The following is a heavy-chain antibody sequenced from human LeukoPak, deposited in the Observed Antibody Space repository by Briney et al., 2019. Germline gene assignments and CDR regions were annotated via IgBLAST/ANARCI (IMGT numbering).Heavy chain of an antibody. CDR3: ARAIAAAGTYYYYGVDV. V-gene: IGHV4-4*02. CDR2: FYHSGST. CDR1: GGSISSGNW. D-gene: IGHD6-13*01. J-gene: IGHJ6*04. Sequence: SGTLSLTCAVSGGSISSGNWWSWVRQPPGKGLEWIGEFYHSGSTNYNPSLKSRVTISVDKSKNQFSLKLSSVTAADTAVYYCARAIAAAGTYYYYGVDVWGKGTTVTVSS.